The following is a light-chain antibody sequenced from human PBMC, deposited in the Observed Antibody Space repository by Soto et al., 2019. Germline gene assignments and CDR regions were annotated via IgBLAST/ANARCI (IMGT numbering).Light chain of an antibody. CDR2: GAS. Sequence: EIVMTQSPATLSVSPGERATLSCRASQSVSSNLAWYRQKPGQAPRLLIYGASTRETGIPARFLCSGAGSECTRPISSLQSEDVSVDYCQQYNKSTRTFSQGTKVDIK. J-gene: IGKJ1*01. CDR1: QSVSSN. V-gene: IGKV3-15*01. CDR3: QQYNKSTRT.